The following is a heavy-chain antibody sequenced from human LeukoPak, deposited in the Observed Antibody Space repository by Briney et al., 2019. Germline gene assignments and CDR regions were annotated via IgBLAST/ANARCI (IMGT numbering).Heavy chain of an antibody. CDR3: AKGLNPGPVVAATGDY. Sequence: GGSLRLSCAASGFTFSSYGMHWVRQAPGKGLEWVAVISYDGSNKYYADSVKGRFTISRDNSKNTLYLQMNSLRAEDTAVYYCAKGLNPGPVVAATGDYWGQGTLVTVSS. V-gene: IGHV3-30*18. CDR1: GFTFSSYG. CDR2: ISYDGSNK. D-gene: IGHD2-15*01. J-gene: IGHJ4*02.